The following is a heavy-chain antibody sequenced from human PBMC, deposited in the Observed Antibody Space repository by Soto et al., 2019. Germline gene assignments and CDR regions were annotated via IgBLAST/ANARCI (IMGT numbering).Heavy chain of an antibody. V-gene: IGHV3-64D*08. D-gene: IGHD6-6*01. CDR1: GFTFSSYA. J-gene: IGHJ5*02. CDR3: VKDPGSTIAARPAAPWFDP. Sequence: PGGSLRLSCSASGFTFSSYAMHWVRQAPGKGLEYVSAISSNGGSTYYADSVKGRFTISRDNSKNTLYLQMSSLRAEDTAVYYCVKDPGSTIAARPAAPWFDPWGQGTLVPVSS. CDR2: ISSNGGST.